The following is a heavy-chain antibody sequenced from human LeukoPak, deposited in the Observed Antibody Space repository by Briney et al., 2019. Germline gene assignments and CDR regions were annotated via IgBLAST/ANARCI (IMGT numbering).Heavy chain of an antibody. J-gene: IGHJ4*02. V-gene: IGHV4-59*01. D-gene: IGHD5-12*01. CDR1: GVPISSYY. CDR3: ARSRAYDYHFDN. CDR2: IFYSGST. Sequence: SETLSLTCSVSGVPISSYYWSWIRQSPGKGLECIGYIFYSGSTNYTPSLKSRVTISVDTSKNQFSLKLTSVTAADTAVYYCARSRAYDYHFDNWGQGTLVTVAS.